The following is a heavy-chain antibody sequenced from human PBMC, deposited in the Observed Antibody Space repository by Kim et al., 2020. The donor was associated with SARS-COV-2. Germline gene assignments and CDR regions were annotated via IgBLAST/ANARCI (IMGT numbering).Heavy chain of an antibody. J-gene: IGHJ4*02. CDR3: AREQYGELVGYCSGGSCYSSITGTSLDY. V-gene: IGHV3-33*01. D-gene: IGHD2-15*01. Sequence: GGSLRLSCAASGFTFSSYGMHWVRQAPGKGLEWVAVIWYDGSNKYYADSVKGRFTISRDNSKNTLYLQMNSLRAEDTAVYYCAREQYGELVGYCSGGSCYSSITGTSLDYWGQGTLVTVSS. CDR1: GFTFSSYG. CDR2: IWYDGSNK.